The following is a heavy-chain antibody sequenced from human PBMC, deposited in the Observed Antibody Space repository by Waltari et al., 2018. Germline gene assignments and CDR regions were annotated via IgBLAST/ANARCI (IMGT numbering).Heavy chain of an antibody. V-gene: IGHV3-21*06. Sequence: EVQLVESGGGLVEPGGSLRLSCAASGFAFSIYTMTWVSQAPGKGLEWVSSITSKSTYIHYADSVKGRFTISRDNAKNSLYLQMNSLKAEDTAFYYCARDPGNPIDWYFDLWGRGTLVTVSS. CDR1: GFAFSIYT. CDR2: ITSKSTYI. CDR3: ARDPGNPIDWYFDL. J-gene: IGHJ2*01.